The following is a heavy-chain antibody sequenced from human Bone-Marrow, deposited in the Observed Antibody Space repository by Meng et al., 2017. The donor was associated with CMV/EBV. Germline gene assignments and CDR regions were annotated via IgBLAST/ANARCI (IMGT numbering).Heavy chain of an antibody. D-gene: IGHD2-15*01. CDR2: IIPIFGTA. CDR1: SYA. V-gene: IGHV1-69*06. Sequence: SYAISWVRQAPGQGLEWMGGIIPIFGTANYAQKFQGRATMTADKSTSTAHMELSSLRSEDTAVYYCARDGDLGYCSGGSCYGAIDYWGQGTLVTVSS. J-gene: IGHJ4*02. CDR3: ARDGDLGYCSGGSCYGAIDY.